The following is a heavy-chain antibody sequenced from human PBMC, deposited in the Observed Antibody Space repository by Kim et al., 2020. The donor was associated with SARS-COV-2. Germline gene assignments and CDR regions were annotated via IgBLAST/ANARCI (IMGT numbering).Heavy chain of an antibody. CDR1: GGSFSGYY. V-gene: IGHV4-34*01. Sequence: SETLSLTCAVYGGSFSGYYWSWIRQPPGKGLEWIGEINHSGSTNYNPSLKSRVTISVDTSKNQFSLKLSSVTAADTAVYYCARADSYGYDLDYWGQGTLV. D-gene: IGHD5-18*01. J-gene: IGHJ4*02. CDR2: INHSGST. CDR3: ARADSYGYDLDY.